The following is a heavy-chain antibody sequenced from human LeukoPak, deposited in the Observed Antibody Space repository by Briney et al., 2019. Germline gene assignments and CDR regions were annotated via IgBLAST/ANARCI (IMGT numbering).Heavy chain of an antibody. CDR2: INPNSGGT. J-gene: IGHJ6*02. V-gene: IGHV1-2*04. CDR3: AREWVVPDARYGMDV. Sequence: GASVKVSCKASGYTFTGYYMHWVRQAPGQGLEWMGWINPNSGGTNYAQKFQGWVTMTRDTSISTAYMELSRLRSDDTAVYYCAREWVVPDARYGMDVWGQGTTVTVSS. D-gene: IGHD2-2*01. CDR1: GYTFTGYY.